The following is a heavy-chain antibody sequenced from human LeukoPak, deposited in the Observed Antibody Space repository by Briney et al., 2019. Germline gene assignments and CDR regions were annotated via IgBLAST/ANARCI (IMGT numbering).Heavy chain of an antibody. CDR2: ISWNSGSI. CDR1: GFTFDDYA. J-gene: IGHJ4*02. Sequence: GRSLRLSCAASGFTFDDYAMHWVRQAPGKGLEWVSGISWNSGSIGYADSVKGRFTISRDNAKNSLYLQMNSLRAEDTAVYYCASGHYDYVWGSISPTNYFDYWGQGTLVTVSS. D-gene: IGHD3-16*01. V-gene: IGHV3-9*01. CDR3: ASGHYDYVWGSISPTNYFDY.